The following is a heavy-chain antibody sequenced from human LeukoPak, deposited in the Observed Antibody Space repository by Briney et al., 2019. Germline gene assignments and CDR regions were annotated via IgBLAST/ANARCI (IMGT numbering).Heavy chain of an antibody. Sequence: ASVKVSCKASGYTFTSYYMHWVRQAPGQGLEWMGWISAYNGNTNYAQKLQGRVTMTTDTSTSTAYMELRSLRSDDTAVYYCAIIDSSGWYADAFDIWGQGTMVTVSS. V-gene: IGHV1-18*04. CDR3: AIIDSSGWYADAFDI. CDR2: ISAYNGNT. D-gene: IGHD6-19*01. J-gene: IGHJ3*02. CDR1: GYTFTSYY.